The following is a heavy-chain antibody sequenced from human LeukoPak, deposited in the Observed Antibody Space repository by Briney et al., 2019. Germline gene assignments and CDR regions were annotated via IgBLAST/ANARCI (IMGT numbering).Heavy chain of an antibody. Sequence: ASVKVSCKASGYTFTGYYMHWVRQAPGQGLEWMGWINPNSGGTNYAQKFQGRVTMTRNTSISTAYMELSSLRSEDTAVYYCARASMITRKRAFDIWGQGTMVTVSS. CDR3: ARASMITRKRAFDI. J-gene: IGHJ3*02. CDR1: GYTFTGYY. D-gene: IGHD3-22*01. V-gene: IGHV1-2*02. CDR2: INPNSGGT.